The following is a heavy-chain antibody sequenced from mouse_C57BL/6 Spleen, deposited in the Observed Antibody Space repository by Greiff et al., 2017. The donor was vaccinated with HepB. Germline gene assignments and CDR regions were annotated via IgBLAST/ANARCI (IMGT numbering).Heavy chain of an antibody. CDR2: IYPGSGNT. CDR1: GYSFTSYY. CDR3: ITTVDWYFDV. D-gene: IGHD1-1*01. V-gene: IGHV1-66*01. Sequence: VQLQQSGPELVKPGASVKISCKASGYSFTSYYIHWVKQRPGQGLEWIGWIYPGSGNTKYNEKFKGKATLTADTSSSTAYMQLSSLTSEDSAVYYCITTVDWYFDVWGTGTTVTVSS. J-gene: IGHJ1*03.